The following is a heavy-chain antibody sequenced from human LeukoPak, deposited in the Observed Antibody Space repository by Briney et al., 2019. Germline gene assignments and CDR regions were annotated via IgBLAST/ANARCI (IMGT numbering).Heavy chain of an antibody. Sequence: ASVKVSCKASGYTFTGYYMHWVRQAPGQGLEWMGGIIPIFGTANYAQKFQGRVTITADESTSTAYMELSSLRSEDTAVYYCASERTYDAFDIWGQGTMVTVSS. CDR2: IIPIFGTA. J-gene: IGHJ3*02. CDR3: ASERTYDAFDI. V-gene: IGHV1-69*13. CDR1: GYTFTGYY.